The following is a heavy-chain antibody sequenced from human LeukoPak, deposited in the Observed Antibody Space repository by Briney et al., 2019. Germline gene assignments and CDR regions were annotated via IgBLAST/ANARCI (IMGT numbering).Heavy chain of an antibody. V-gene: IGHV3-30*04. Sequence: PGGSLRLSCVASGFTFSSYAIHWVRQAPGKGLEWVAVISYDGSNKYYADSVKGRFTISRDNSKNTLYLQMNSLRAEDTAVYYCAKMSLGYCGTTSCYPNDAFDIWGQGTMVIVSS. J-gene: IGHJ3*02. CDR3: AKMSLGYCGTTSCYPNDAFDI. CDR2: ISYDGSNK. D-gene: IGHD2-2*01. CDR1: GFTFSSYA.